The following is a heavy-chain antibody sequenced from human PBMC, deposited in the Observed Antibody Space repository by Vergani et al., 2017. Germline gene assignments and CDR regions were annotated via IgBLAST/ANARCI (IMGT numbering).Heavy chain of an antibody. CDR2: FHHTGMT. J-gene: IGHJ3*02. CDR1: NYSISRGYF. V-gene: IGHV4-38-2*02. D-gene: IGHD2-21*02. Sequence: QVQLQESGPGLVKPSETLSLTCTVSNYSISRGYFWGWIRRPPGKGLEWIASFHHTGMTYNNPSLKSRVTISVDTSKNLISLKLNSVTAADTALYYCARSLRDSGDWTTYAFDIWGQGTVVTVSS. CDR3: ARSLRDSGDWTTYAFDI.